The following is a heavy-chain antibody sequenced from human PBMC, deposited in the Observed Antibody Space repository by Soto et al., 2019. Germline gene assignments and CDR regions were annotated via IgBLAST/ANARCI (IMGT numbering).Heavy chain of an antibody. CDR2: IIPISETT. Sequence: QVQLVQSGAEVKKPGCSVKVSCKASGGTFSSYASSWVRQAPGQGLEWMGGIIPISETTNYAQKFQGRVTITADESKSTAYMELSSLRSEDTAVYYCARSQGSSTSLEIYYYYYYGRDVWGQGTTVTVSS. D-gene: IGHD2-2*01. J-gene: IGHJ6*02. CDR3: ARSQGSSTSLEIYYYYYYGRDV. V-gene: IGHV1-69*01. CDR1: GGTFSSYA.